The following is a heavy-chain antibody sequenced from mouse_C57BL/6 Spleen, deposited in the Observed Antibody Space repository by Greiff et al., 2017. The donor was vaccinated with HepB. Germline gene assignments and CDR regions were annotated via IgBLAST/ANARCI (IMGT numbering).Heavy chain of an antibody. J-gene: IGHJ2*01. D-gene: IGHD3-1*01. CDR3: ARNGGLRRYYFDY. CDR2: INPNNGGT. V-gene: IGHV1-26*01. Sequence: EVQLQQSGPELVKPGASVKISCKASGYTFTDYYMNWVKQSHGKSLEWIGDINPNNGGTSYNQKFKGKATLTVDKSSSTAYMELRSLTSEDSAVYYCARNGGLRRYYFDYWGQGTTLTVSS. CDR1: GYTFTDYY.